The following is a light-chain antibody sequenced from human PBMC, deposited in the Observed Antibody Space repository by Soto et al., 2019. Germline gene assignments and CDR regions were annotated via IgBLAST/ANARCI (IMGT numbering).Light chain of an antibody. CDR3: QQYNSWPRT. V-gene: IGKV3-15*01. CDR1: QSVSSN. CDR2: DAS. Sequence: EIVMTHSPATLSVSPGERATLSCRASQSVSSNLAWYQQKPGQAPRLLIYDASTRATDIPARFSGSGSGTEFTLTISSLQSEDFAVYYCQQYNSWPRTFGQGTKVDIK. J-gene: IGKJ1*01.